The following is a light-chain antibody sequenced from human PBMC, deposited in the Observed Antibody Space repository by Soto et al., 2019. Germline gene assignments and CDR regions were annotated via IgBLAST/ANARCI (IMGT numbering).Light chain of an antibody. CDR3: QQRYRWPIT. V-gene: IGKV3D-15*01. CDR1: QSAGNY. Sequence: VITQFPAILSASQEETESLSRRASQSAGNYLDWYQQKPGQAPRLLIYYISTRATGIPARFSGSGSGTEFTLTINSLQSEDSAAYYCQQRYRWPITFGQGTRVEIK. CDR2: YIS. J-gene: IGKJ5*01.